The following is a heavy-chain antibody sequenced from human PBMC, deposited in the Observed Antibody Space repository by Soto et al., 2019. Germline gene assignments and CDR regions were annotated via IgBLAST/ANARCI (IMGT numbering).Heavy chain of an antibody. CDR1: GGSISSYY. Sequence: QVQLQESGPGLVKPSETLSLTCTVSGGSISSYYWSWIRQPPGKGLEWIGYIYYSGSTNYNPALNSRVTISVDTSKNQFSLKLGAVTAADTAVYYCARGDPLLWFGAKVYYGMDVWGQGTTVTVSS. V-gene: IGHV4-59*01. D-gene: IGHD3-10*01. CDR3: ARGDPLLWFGAKVYYGMDV. J-gene: IGHJ6*02. CDR2: IYYSGST.